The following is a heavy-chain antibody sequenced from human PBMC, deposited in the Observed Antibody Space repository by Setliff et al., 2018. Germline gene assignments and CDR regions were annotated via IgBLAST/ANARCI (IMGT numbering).Heavy chain of an antibody. CDR1: GGSISSSDSNTNW. V-gene: IGHV4-4*02. J-gene: IGHJ3*01. Sequence: PSETLSLTCAVSGGSISSSDSNTNWWSWVRQPPGKGLEWIGEINHSGNTNYNPSLKSRVTVSVDKPKNQFSLKLSSVTAADTAVYYCARVEEFYCERSGYYASDAFGLWGQGTMVTVSS. CDR2: INHSGNT. D-gene: IGHD3-22*01. CDR3: ARVEEFYCERSGYYASDAFGL.